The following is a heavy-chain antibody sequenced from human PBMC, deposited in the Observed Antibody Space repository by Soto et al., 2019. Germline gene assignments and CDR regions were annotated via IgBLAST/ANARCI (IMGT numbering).Heavy chain of an antibody. D-gene: IGHD3-22*01. CDR2: INAGDGGT. CDR1: GYTFANYG. CDR3: ARTGHSGSYDF. Sequence: GASVKVSCKASGYTFANYGIHWVRQAPGQRLEWMGWINAGDGGTKYSENFQGRVTITRDTSARTVYLGLSSLSSEDTASYYCARTGHSGSYDFWGQGTLVTVPQ. J-gene: IGHJ4*02. V-gene: IGHV1-3*01.